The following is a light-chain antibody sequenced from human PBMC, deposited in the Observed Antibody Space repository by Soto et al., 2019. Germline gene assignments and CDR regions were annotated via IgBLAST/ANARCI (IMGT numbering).Light chain of an antibody. J-gene: IGLJ1*01. CDR3: NSYAGSNVYV. CDR1: SSDVGGYNY. CDR2: EVS. V-gene: IGLV2-8*01. Sequence: QSALTQPPSASGSPGHSVTISCTGTSSDVGGYNYVSWYQQHPGKAPKLMMYEVSQRPSGVPDRFSGSKSGNTASLTVSGLQSADEADYYCNSYAGSNVYVFGTGTKLTVL.